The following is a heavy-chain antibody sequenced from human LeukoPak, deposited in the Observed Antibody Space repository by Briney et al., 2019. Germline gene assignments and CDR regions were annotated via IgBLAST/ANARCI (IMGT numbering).Heavy chain of an antibody. CDR1: GGSFSGYY. CDR3: ARGGNGDYVDY. V-gene: IGHV4-34*01. D-gene: IGHD1-1*01. J-gene: IGHJ4*02. Sequence: SETLSLTCAVYGGSFSGYYWSWIRQPPGKGLEWIGEINYSGSTNYNPSPKSRVTISVDTSKNQFSLKLSSVTAADTAVYYCARGGNGDYVDYWGQGTLVTVSS. CDR2: INYSGST.